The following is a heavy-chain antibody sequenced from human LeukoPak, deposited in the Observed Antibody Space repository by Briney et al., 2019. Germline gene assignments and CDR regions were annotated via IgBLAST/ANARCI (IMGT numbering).Heavy chain of an antibody. CDR3: ARTPDPYNWLDP. CDR2: IYSSGST. V-gene: IGHV4-59*01. Sequence: KPSETLSLTCTVSGGSISGYYWSWIRQPPGKGLEWIGYIYSSGSTKYKSSLKSRVTISVDTSKNQFSLKLSSVTAADTAVYYCARTPDPYNWLDPWGQGTLVSVSS. J-gene: IGHJ5*02. CDR1: GGSISGYY.